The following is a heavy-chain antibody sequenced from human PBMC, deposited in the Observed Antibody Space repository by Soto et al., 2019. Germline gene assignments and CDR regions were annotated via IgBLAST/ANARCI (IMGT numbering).Heavy chain of an antibody. V-gene: IGHV4-30-2*06. CDR3: ARGHYFGSGSTD. Sequence: PSETLSLTCAVSGDSISGGGFSWNWIRQSPGKGLEWIGYIYPSGTSYYNPSLKSRVTISVDKSQNQFSLRLSSMTAADTAVCYCARGHYFGSGSTDWGHGTLVTVSS. CDR1: GDSISGGGFS. D-gene: IGHD3-10*01. J-gene: IGHJ4*01. CDR2: IYPSGTS.